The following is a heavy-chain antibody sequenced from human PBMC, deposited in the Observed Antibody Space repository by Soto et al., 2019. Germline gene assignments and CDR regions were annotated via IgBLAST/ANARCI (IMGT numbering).Heavy chain of an antibody. Sequence: EVQLVESGGGLVQPGGSLRLSCAASGFTCSSYSMNWGRQSPGKGLEWGSDITSSSDTIYDADSVKGRFTISRDNAKNALYLQMNSLGDEATALYYGARLPKRTTVTAWGQGTLVTVSS. CDR3: ARLPKRTTVTA. CDR2: ITSSSDTI. J-gene: IGHJ4*02. V-gene: IGHV3-48*02. D-gene: IGHD4-17*01. CDR1: GFTCSSYS.